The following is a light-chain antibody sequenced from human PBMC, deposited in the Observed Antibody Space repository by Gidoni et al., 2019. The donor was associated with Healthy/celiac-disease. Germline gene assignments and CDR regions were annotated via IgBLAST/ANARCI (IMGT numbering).Light chain of an antibody. CDR2: KAS. J-gene: IGKJ1*01. V-gene: IGKV1-5*03. Sequence: QSPSTLSASVGDRVTITCRASQSISSWLAWYQQKPGKAPKLLIYKASSLESGVPSRFSGSGSGTEFTLTISSLQPDDFATYYCQQYNSYSRTFGQGTKVEIK. CDR1: QSISSW. CDR3: QQYNSYSRT.